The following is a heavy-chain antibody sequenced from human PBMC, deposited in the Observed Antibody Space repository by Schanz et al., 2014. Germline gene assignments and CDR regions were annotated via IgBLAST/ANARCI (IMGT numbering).Heavy chain of an antibody. J-gene: IGHJ2*01. D-gene: IGHD5-18*01. CDR2: ISNNGDST. Sequence: EVQLVESGGDLVQPGGSLRLSCSASGFTFSTFAMHWVRQAPGKGLEYISAISNNGDSTYYADSVKGRFTISRDNSKNTLFLQMSSLRVYDMAVYYCGRAGTGMAGWYFELWGRGTLVTVSS. V-gene: IGHV3-64D*06. CDR1: GFTFSTFA. CDR3: GRAGTGMAGWYFEL.